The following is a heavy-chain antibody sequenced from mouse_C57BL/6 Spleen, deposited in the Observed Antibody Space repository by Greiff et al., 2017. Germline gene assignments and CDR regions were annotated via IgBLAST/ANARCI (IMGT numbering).Heavy chain of an antibody. CDR1: GYTFTSYW. V-gene: IGHV1-53*01. CDR2: INPSNGGT. D-gene: IGHD2-4*01. CDR3: ARGGYDYGFAY. Sequence: QVHVKQPGTELVKPGASVKLSCKASGYTFTSYWMHWVKQRPGQGLEWIGNINPSNGGTNYNEKFKSKATLTVDKSSSTAYMQLSSLTSEDSAVYYCARGGYDYGFAYWGQGTLVTVSA. J-gene: IGHJ3*01.